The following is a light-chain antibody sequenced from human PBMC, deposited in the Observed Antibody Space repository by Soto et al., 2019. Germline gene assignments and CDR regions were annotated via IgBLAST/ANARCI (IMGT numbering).Light chain of an antibody. CDR2: YDD. V-gene: IGLV3-21*04. Sequence: SYELTQPPSVSVAPGQTARITCEGNNVGSKNVHWYQQKPGQAPEVVIYYDDDRPSGIPERFSGSNSGNTATLTISRVEAGDEADYSCQLWDTTTDHAVFGGGTQLTVL. CDR3: QLWDTTTDHAV. CDR1: NVGSKN. J-gene: IGLJ7*01.